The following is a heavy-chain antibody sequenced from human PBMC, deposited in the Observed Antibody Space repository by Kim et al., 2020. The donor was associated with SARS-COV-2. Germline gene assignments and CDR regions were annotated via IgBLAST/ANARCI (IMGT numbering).Heavy chain of an antibody. CDR1: GFTFSSYS. CDR3: AREGRHYGDYFDY. D-gene: IGHD4-17*01. CDR2: ISSSSSTI. V-gene: IGHV3-48*04. J-gene: IGHJ4*02. Sequence: GGSLRLSCAASGFTFSSYSMNWVRQAPGKGLEWVSYISSSSSTIYYADSVKGRFTISRDNAKNSLYLQMNSLRAEDTAVYYCAREGRHYGDYFDYWGQGTLVTVSS.